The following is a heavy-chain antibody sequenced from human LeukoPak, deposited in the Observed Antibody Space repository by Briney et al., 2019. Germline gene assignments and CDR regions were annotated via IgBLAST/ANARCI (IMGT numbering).Heavy chain of an antibody. CDR3: AKDPNGDYVGAFDS. CDR1: GFTFSSYS. J-gene: IGHJ3*01. Sequence: GGSLRLSCAASGFTFSSYSMNWVRQAPGKGLEWVSSIRGDVGGGGTSYADSVKGRYTVYRDNFKNTLYLQMNSLRAGDTAVYYCAKDPNGDYVGAFDSWGQGTLVTVSS. V-gene: IGHV3-23*01. D-gene: IGHD4-17*01. CDR2: IRGDVGGGGT.